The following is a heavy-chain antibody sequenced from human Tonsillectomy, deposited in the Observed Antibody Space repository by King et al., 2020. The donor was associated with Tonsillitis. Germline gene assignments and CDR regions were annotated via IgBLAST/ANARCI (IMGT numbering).Heavy chain of an antibody. CDR2: IIPIFGTA. CDR3: ARSGTLYSNYDHYYGMDV. D-gene: IGHD4-11*01. V-gene: IGHV1-69*06. J-gene: IGHJ6*02. Sequence: VQLVESGAEVKKPGSSVKVSCKASGGTFSSSAISWVRQAPGQGLDWMGGIIPIFGTANYAQKFQGRVTITADTSTGTAYMELSSLNPEDTAVYYCARSGTLYSNYDHYYGMDVWGQGTTVTVSS. CDR1: GGTFSSSA.